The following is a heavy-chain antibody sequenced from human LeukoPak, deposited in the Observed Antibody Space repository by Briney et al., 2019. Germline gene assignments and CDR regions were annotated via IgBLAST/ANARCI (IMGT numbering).Heavy chain of an antibody. V-gene: IGHV1-69*01. Sequence: GASEKVSCKASGGTFSSYAISWVRQAPGQGLEWMGGSIPIFGTANYAQKFQGRVTITADESTSTAYMELSSLRSEDTAVYYCARDSHLYGAFDIWGQGTMVTVSS. D-gene: IGHD4-17*01. CDR3: ARDSHLYGAFDI. CDR1: GGTFSSYA. CDR2: SIPIFGTA. J-gene: IGHJ3*02.